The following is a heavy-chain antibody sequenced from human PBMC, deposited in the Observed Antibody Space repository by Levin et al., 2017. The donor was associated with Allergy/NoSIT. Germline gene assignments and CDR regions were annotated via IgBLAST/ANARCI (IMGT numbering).Heavy chain of an antibody. CDR1: GYSFTTYW. CDR3: ARPRGGSGEFDN. Sequence: ASVKVSCKGSGYSFTTYWISWVRQMPGKGLKWMGRIDPTDSYTTYSPPFEDHVTISVDKSISTAYLQWRSLKASDTAMYYCARPRGGSGEFDNWGQGTLVTVSS. CDR2: IDPTDSYT. V-gene: IGHV5-10-1*01. J-gene: IGHJ4*02. D-gene: IGHD3-10*01.